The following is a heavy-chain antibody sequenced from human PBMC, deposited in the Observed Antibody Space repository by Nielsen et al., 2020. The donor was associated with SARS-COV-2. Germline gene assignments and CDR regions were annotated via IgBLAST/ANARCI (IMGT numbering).Heavy chain of an antibody. D-gene: IGHD6-6*01. CDR1: GYSFPTYW. CDR2: IWPGDSDT. V-gene: IGHV5-51*01. CDR3: ARRGTSSNRYFDP. J-gene: IGHJ5*02. Sequence: GESLKISCKGSGYSFPTYWIGWVRQMPGKGLEWMGIIWPGDSDTKYSLSFQGQVTISADKSTSTAYLQWSSLKASDTAMYYCARRGTSSNRYFDPWGQGTLVTVSS.